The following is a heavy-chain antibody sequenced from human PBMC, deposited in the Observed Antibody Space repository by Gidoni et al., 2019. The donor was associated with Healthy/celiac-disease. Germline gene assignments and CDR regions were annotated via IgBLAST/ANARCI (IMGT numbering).Heavy chain of an antibody. CDR2: ISYDGSNK. CDR1: GFPFCSYG. V-gene: IGHV3-30*18. CDR3: AKDYKRGVGATPFDY. Sequence: QVQLVESGGGVVQPGRSLRLSCAASGFPFCSYGMHWVRQVPGKGLEWVAVISYDGSNKYYADSVKGRFTISRDNSKNTLYLQMNSLRAEDTAVYYCAKDYKRGVGATPFDYWGQGILVTVSS. D-gene: IGHD1-26*01. J-gene: IGHJ4*02.